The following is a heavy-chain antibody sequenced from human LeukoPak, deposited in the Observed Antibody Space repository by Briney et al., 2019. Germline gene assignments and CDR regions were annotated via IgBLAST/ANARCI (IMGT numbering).Heavy chain of an antibody. Sequence: ASVKVSCKASGYTFTGYYMHWVRQAPGQGLEWMGWISVYNGNTDYAQKVQGRVTMTTDTSTSTAYMELKNLRSDDTAVYYCARGLTIYPFDYWGQGTLVTVSS. CDR2: ISVYNGNT. CDR3: ARGLTIYPFDY. V-gene: IGHV1-18*04. CDR1: GYTFTGYY. J-gene: IGHJ4*02. D-gene: IGHD3-9*01.